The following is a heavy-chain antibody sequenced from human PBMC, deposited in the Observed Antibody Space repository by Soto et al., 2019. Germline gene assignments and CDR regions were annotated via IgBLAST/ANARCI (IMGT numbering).Heavy chain of an antibody. J-gene: IGHJ4*02. Sequence: GGSLRLSCVASGFTFSRYVMSWVRQAPGKGLEWVSTINSNGDSTYYADSVKGRFTISRDNSRNSLYLQVNSLRAEDTAVYYCARVPDLVYCSRPRCLYYFDFRGQGALVTLSS. V-gene: IGHV3-23*01. CDR2: INSNGDST. CDR3: ARVPDLVYCSRPRCLYYFDF. CDR1: GFTFSRYV. D-gene: IGHD2-2*01.